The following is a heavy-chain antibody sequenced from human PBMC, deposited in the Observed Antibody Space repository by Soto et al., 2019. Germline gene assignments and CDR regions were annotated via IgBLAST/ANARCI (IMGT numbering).Heavy chain of an antibody. J-gene: IGHJ4*02. V-gene: IGHV3-74*01. CDR2: IKGDESTT. CDR3: ARGAFHNYYVDY. D-gene: IGHD3-16*01. Sequence: EVQLVESGGDSVQPGGSLRLSCAASGFTFSTYWMHWVRQAPGEGLLWVSRIKGDESTTSSADSVKGRFTISRGNAKNTVYLHINSLRADDTAVYYCARGAFHNYYVDYWGQGTLVTVSS. CDR1: GFTFSTYW.